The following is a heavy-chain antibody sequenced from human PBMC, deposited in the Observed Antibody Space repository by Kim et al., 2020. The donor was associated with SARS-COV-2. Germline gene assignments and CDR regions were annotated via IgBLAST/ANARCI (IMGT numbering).Heavy chain of an antibody. Sequence: ASVKVSCKASGYTFTSYGISWVRQAPGQGLEWMGWISAYNGNTNYAQQLQGRVTMTTDTSTSTAYMELRSLRSDDTAVYYCALLPWDYGGNLGIRDVWGQGTTVTVSS. CDR3: ALLPWDYGGNLGIRDV. V-gene: IGHV1-18*01. CDR2: ISAYNGNT. CDR1: GYTFTSYG. J-gene: IGHJ6*02. D-gene: IGHD4-17*01.